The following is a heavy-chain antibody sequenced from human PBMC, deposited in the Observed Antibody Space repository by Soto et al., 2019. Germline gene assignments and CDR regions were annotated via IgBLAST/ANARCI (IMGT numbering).Heavy chain of an antibody. CDR2: INAGNGNT. CDR1: GYTFTSYA. Sequence: GASVKVSCKASGYTFTSYAMHWVRQAPGQRLEWMGWINAGNGNTKYSQKFQGRVTITRDTSASTAYMELSSLRSEDTAVYYCARGPDFERFYGSGSFDYWGQGTLVTVSS. V-gene: IGHV1-3*01. D-gene: IGHD3-10*01. CDR3: ARGPDFERFYGSGSFDY. J-gene: IGHJ4*02.